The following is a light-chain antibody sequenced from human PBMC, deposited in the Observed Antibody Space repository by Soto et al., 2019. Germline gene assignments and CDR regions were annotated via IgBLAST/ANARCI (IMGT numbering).Light chain of an antibody. V-gene: IGKV3-20*01. CDR3: QQYGSSQYT. CDR2: GAS. Sequence: EIVLTQSPGTLSLSPGERATLSCRASQSVSSSYLALYQQKPGQAPRLLIYGASSRATGIPDRFSGIGSGTDFTLTISRLEPEDFAVYYCQQYGSSQYTVGQGTKLEIK. J-gene: IGKJ2*01. CDR1: QSVSSSY.